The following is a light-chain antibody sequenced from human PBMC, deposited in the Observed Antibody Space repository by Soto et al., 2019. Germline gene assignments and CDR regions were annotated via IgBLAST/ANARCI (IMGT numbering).Light chain of an antibody. CDR2: AAS. CDR3: QQSYSTLIT. CDR1: ESISTY. J-gene: IGKJ5*01. V-gene: IGKV1-39*01. Sequence: DIQMTQSPSSLSASVGDRVTITCRASESISTYLNWYQQKPGKAPNLPIFAASSLQSGVPSRFSGSGSGTDLTLTISSLQPEDFATYYCQQSYSTLITFGQGTRLGIK.